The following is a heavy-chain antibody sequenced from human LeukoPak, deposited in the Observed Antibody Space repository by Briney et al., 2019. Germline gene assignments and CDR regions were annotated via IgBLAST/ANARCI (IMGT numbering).Heavy chain of an antibody. CDR2: IGSLSRSV. CDR3: ARVRNWTPGYYFDY. J-gene: IGHJ4*02. V-gene: IGHV3-48*01. D-gene: IGHD1-1*01. CDR1: GFSFGSSG. Sequence: GGSLRLSCAASGFSFGSSGMSWVRQVPGKGLEWVSNIGSLSRSVNYADSVKGRFIITRDNAKNSLYLQMNSLKVEDTGVYYCARVRNWTPGYYFDYWGQGTLVTVSS.